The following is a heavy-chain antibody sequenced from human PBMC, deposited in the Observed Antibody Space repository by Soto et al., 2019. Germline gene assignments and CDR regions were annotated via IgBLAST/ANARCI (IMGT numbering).Heavy chain of an antibody. CDR1: GYTFTGYY. V-gene: IGHV1-18*04. CDR3: ARGRQGGYYDY. Sequence: ASVKVSCKASGYTFTGYYMHWVRQAPGQGLEWMGWINPNSGNPNYAQKLQGRVTMTTDTSTSTAYMELRSLRSDDTAVYYCARGRQGGYYDYWGQGTLVTVSS. CDR2: INPNSGNP. D-gene: IGHD2-15*01. J-gene: IGHJ4*02.